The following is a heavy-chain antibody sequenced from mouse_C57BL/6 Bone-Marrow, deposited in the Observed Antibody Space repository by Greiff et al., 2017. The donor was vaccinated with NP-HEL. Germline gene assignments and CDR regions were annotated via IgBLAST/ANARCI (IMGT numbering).Heavy chain of an antibody. V-gene: IGHV1-18*01. Sequence: VQLQQSGPELVKPGASVKIPCKASGYTFTDYNMDWVKQSHGKSLEWIGDINPNNGGTIYNQKFKGKATLTVDKSSSTAYMELRSLTSKDTAVYYCARIYYGNLYAMDYWGQGTSVTVSS. D-gene: IGHD2-1*01. CDR1: GYTFTDYN. CDR3: ARIYYGNLYAMDY. CDR2: INPNNGGT. J-gene: IGHJ4*01.